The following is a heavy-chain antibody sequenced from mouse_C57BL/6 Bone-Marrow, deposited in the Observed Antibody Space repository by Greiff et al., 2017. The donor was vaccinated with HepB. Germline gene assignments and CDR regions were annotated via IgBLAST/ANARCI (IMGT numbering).Heavy chain of an antibody. D-gene: IGHD1-1*01. CDR3: ARTYYYGSSYVRRNGVDY. CDR2: IYPGDGDT. J-gene: IGHJ4*01. CDR1: GYAFSSSW. Sequence: VQLQQSGPELVKPGASVKISCKASGYAFSSSWMNWVKQRPGKGLEWIGRIYPGDGDTNYNGKFKGKATLTADKSSSTAYMQLSSLTSEDSAVYVCARTYYYGSSYVRRNGVDYWGQGTSVTVSS. V-gene: IGHV1-82*01.